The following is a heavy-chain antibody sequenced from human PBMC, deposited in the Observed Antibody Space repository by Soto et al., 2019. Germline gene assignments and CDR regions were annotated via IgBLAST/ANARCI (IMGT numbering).Heavy chain of an antibody. CDR3: ARRYGYSFDY. V-gene: IGHV4-59*08. Sequence: QVQLQESGPGLVKPSETLSLTCTVSGGSISSYYWSWIRQPPGKGLEWIGSIYYSGSTNYNPSPKSRVTISVDTSKNQFSLKLSSVTAADTAVYYCARRYGYSFDYWGQGTLVTVSS. D-gene: IGHD1-1*01. CDR1: GGSISSYY. J-gene: IGHJ4*02. CDR2: IYYSGST.